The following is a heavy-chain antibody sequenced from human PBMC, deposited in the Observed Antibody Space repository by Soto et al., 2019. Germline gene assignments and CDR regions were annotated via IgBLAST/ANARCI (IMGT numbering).Heavy chain of an antibody. CDR3: AAWGPVTGAFDY. CDR1: GGCISSGGYY. CDR2: IYYSGST. J-gene: IGHJ4*02. D-gene: IGHD7-27*01. V-gene: IGHV4-31*03. Sequence: QVQLQESGPGLVKPSQTLSLTCTVSGGCISSGGYYWSWIRQHPGKGLEWIGYIYYSGSTYYNPSLKSRVIISVDTSKNQFSLKLSSVGAADTAVYYSAAWGPVTGAFDYWGQGTLVTVSS.